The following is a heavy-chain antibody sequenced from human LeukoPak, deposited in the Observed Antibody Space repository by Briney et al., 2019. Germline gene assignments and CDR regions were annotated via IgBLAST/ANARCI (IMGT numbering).Heavy chain of an antibody. CDR1: GFTFDDYT. CDR2: ISGSGGST. V-gene: IGHV3-23*01. Sequence: GGSLRLSCAASGFTFDDYTMHWVRQAPGKGLEWVSSISGSGGSTYYADSVKGRFTISRDNSKNTLYLQMNSLRAEDTAVYYCARTRGEYYFDYWGQGTLVTVSS. J-gene: IGHJ4*02. CDR3: ARTRGEYYFDY. D-gene: IGHD3-16*01.